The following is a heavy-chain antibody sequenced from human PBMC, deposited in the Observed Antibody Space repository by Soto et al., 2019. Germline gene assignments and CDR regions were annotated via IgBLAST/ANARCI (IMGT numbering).Heavy chain of an antibody. V-gene: IGHV4-4*02. CDR2: IYHSGST. Sequence: PSETLSLTCAVSGDSISSSKWWSWVRQPPGKGLEWIGEIYHSGSTNYNPSLKSRVIISVDKSKNQFSLKLTSVTAADTAVYYCARVAVAGTRVDYWGQGTLVTVSS. CDR3: ARVAVAGTRVDY. CDR1: GDSISSSKW. D-gene: IGHD6-19*01. J-gene: IGHJ4*02.